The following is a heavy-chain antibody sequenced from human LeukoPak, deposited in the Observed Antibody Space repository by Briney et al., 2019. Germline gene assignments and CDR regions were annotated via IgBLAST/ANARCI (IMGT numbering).Heavy chain of an antibody. D-gene: IGHD6-19*01. CDR3: ARAIRLGIAVAGTTAPDY. Sequence: PGGSLRLSCAASGFTFSSYSMNWVRQAPGKGLEWVSSISSSSSYIYYADSVKGRFTISRDNAKNSLYLQMNSLRAEDTAVYYCARAIRLGIAVAGTTAPDYWGQGTLVTVSS. CDR2: ISSSSSYI. J-gene: IGHJ4*02. V-gene: IGHV3-21*01. CDR1: GFTFSSYS.